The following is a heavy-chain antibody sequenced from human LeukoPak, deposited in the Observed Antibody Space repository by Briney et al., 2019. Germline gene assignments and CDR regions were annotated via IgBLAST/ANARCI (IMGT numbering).Heavy chain of an antibody. V-gene: IGHV3-23*01. D-gene: IGHD1-1*01. CDR3: AKDRAGTPWAD. CDR1: GFTFTTYT. CDR2: ISGSGTDT. J-gene: IGHJ4*02. Sequence: GGSLRLSCAASGFTFTTYTMTWVRQAPGKGLECVSTISGSGTDTYYADSVKGRFTISRDNSSNALFLQMNRLRAEDTAVYYCAKDRAGTPWADWGQGTLVTVSS.